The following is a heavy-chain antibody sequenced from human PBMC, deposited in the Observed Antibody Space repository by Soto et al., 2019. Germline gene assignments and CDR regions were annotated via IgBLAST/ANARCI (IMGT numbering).Heavy chain of an antibody. D-gene: IGHD6-13*01. J-gene: IGHJ6*02. CDR3: ARRRGRQQLVQRYYNGMDV. CDR1: GGSFSGYY. V-gene: IGHV4-34*02. CDR2: INHSGST. Sequence: QVQLQQWGAGLLKPSETLSLTCAVYGGSFSGYYWSWIRQSPGKGLEWIGEINHSGSTNYNPSLKIRLTIPVDPSKNQFSLKLSSVSAADTAVYFCARRRGRQQLVQRYYNGMDVWGQGTTVTVSS.